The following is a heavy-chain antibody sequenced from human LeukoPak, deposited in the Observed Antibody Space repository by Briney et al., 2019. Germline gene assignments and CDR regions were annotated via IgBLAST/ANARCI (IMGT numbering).Heavy chain of an antibody. Sequence: GASVKVSCKASGYTFTSYYVHWVRQAPGQGVEWRGIINPTSGDTDYAQNFQGRVPMTRDLSTSTVYMELSSLRSEDTAVYYCARYGFSSVGQGGWHAFHLWGLGTMVTVSS. CDR3: ARYGFSSVGQGGWHAFHL. CDR1: GYTFTSYY. V-gene: IGHV1-46*01. D-gene: IGHD6-25*01. CDR2: INPTSGDT. J-gene: IGHJ3*01.